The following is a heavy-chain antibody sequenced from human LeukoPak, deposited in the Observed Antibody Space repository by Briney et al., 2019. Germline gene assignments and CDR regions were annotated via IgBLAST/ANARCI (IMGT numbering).Heavy chain of an antibody. CDR3: ARENSGGWFLDY. CDR1: GFTLSDHN. V-gene: IGHV3-72*01. Sequence: PGGSLRLSCAASGFTLSDHNMEWVRQAPGKGLEWVGRSRKKVNSYTTEHAASVTGRFTILRDASKNSLYLQMNNVKTEDTAVYYCARENSGGWFLDYWGPGILVTVSS. D-gene: IGHD6-19*01. CDR2: SRKKVNSYTT. J-gene: IGHJ4*02.